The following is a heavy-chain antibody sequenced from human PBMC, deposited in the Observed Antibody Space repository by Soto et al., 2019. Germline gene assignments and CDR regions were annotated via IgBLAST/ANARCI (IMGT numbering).Heavy chain of an antibody. CDR2: INHSGST. Sequence: TSETLCLTCAVYGGSFSGYYWSWIRQPPGKGLEWIGEINHSGSTNYNPSLKSRVTISVDTSKNQFSLKLSSVTAADTAVYYCARFPRYRWNSPNPAWSQGTLVTVSS. J-gene: IGHJ4*02. V-gene: IGHV4-34*01. D-gene: IGHD1-7*01. CDR1: GGSFSGYY. CDR3: ARFPRYRWNSPNPA.